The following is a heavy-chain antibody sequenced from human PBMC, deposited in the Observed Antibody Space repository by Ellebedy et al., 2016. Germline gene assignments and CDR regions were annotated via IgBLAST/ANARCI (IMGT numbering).Heavy chain of an antibody. CDR2: IYHSGST. V-gene: IGHV4-4*02. CDR3: ASSGGLYGSGSQRGSRGEDAFDI. Sequence: SETLSLTCAVSGGSISSSNWWSWVRQPPGKGLEWIGEIYHSGSTNYNPSLKSRVTISVDKSKNQFSLKLSSVTAADTAVYYCASSGGLYGSGSQRGSRGEDAFDIWGQGTMVTVSS. CDR1: GGSISSSNW. D-gene: IGHD3-10*01. J-gene: IGHJ3*02.